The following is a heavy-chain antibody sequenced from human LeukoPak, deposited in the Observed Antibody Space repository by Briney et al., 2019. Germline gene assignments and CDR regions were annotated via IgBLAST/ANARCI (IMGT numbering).Heavy chain of an antibody. D-gene: IGHD3-10*01. J-gene: IGHJ4*02. Sequence: PGGSLRPSCAASGFTFSSYAMHWVRQAPGKGLEWVSGINWNGGSTGYADSVKGRFTISRDNAKNSLYLQMNSLRAEDTALYYCARRSVTQHYDVSGTFDYWGQGTLVTVSS. CDR1: GFTFSSYA. V-gene: IGHV3-20*04. CDR3: ARRSVTQHYDVSGTFDY. CDR2: INWNGGST.